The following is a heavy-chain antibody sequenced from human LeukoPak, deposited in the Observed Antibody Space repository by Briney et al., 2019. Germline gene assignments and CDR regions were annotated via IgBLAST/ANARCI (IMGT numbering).Heavy chain of an antibody. CDR3: ARAPSLKARFYP. Sequence: SETLSLTCTVSGGSISSYYWSWIRQPPGKGLEWIGYIFYSGSTNYNPSLKSRVTISVDTSKNQFSLKLSSVTAADTAVYYCARAPSLKARFYPWGQGTLVTVSS. CDR1: GGSISSYY. CDR2: IFYSGST. J-gene: IGHJ5*02. V-gene: IGHV4-59*12.